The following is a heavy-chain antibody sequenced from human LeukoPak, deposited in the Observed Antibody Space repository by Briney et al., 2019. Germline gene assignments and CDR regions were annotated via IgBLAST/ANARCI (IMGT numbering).Heavy chain of an antibody. J-gene: IGHJ5*02. CDR2: IYYSGST. V-gene: IGHV4-61*08. CDR3: AGERGITHQYNWFDP. Sequence: SETLSLTCTVSGASVSSGGYYWSWLRQPPGKGLEWIGYIYYSGSTNYNPSLKSRVTISVDTSKNQFSLKVSSVTAADTAVYYCAGERGITHQYNWFDPWGQGTLVTVSS. D-gene: IGHD3-10*01. CDR1: GASVSSGGYY.